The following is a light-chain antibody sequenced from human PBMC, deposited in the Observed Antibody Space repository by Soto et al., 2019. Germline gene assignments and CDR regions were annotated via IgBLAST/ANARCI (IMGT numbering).Light chain of an antibody. V-gene: IGKV3-20*01. J-gene: IGKJ2*01. Sequence: EIVLTQSPGTLSLSPGERATLSCRASQRVSSSYLAWYQQKPGQAPRLLIYGASSRATGIPDRFSGSGSGTDFTLTISRLEPEDFAVYFCQQYCSSPPFTFGQGPRWISN. CDR1: QRVSSSY. CDR3: QQYCSSPPFT. CDR2: GAS.